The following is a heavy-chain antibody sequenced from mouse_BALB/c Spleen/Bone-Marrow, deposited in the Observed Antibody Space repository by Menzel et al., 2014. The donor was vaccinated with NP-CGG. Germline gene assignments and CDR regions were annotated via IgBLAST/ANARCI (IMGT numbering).Heavy chain of an antibody. CDR2: ISTFSGNT. Sequence: QVQLKESGPELVRPGVSVKISCKGSGYTFTDYAMHWVKRSHAKSLEWIGLISTFSGNTNYNQKFKGKATMTVDKSSSTAYMELARLTSEDSAIYYCARGDYRYDETIDYWGQGTSVTVSS. D-gene: IGHD2-14*01. CDR3: ARGDYRYDETIDY. CDR1: GYTFTDYA. V-gene: IGHV1S137*01. J-gene: IGHJ4*01.